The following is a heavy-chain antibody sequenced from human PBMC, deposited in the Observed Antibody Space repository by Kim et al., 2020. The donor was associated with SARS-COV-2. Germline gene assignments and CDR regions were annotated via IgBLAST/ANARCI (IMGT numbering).Heavy chain of an antibody. Sequence: GESLKISCKGSGYSFTSYWIGWVRQMPGKGLEWMGIIYPGESDTKYSPAFQGHVTITADKSPSTAYLQRSSLKNADTATDLCARHRGIAVVDYMDVWG. CDR2: IYPGESDT. D-gene: IGHD6-19*01. V-gene: IGHV5-51*01. CDR3: ARHRGIAVVDYMDV. CDR1: GYSFTSYW. J-gene: IGHJ6*03.